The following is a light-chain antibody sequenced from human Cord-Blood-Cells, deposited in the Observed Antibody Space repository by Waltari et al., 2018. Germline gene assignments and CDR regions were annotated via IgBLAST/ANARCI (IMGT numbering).Light chain of an antibody. CDR3: QQYNNWPRT. V-gene: IGKV3-15*01. CDR1: QSVSSN. Sequence: EIVMTQSPATLSGSPGEKATLSRRASQSVSSNLAWYQQKPGQAPRLLIYGASTRATGIPARFSGSGSGTEFTLTISSLQSEDFAVYYCQQYNNWPRTFGQGTKVEIK. CDR2: GAS. J-gene: IGKJ1*01.